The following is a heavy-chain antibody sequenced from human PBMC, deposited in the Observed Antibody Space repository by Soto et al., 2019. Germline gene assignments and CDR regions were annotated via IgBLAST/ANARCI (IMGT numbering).Heavy chain of an antibody. D-gene: IGHD6-6*01. Sequence: GGSLRLSCAASGFTFSNYAMSWVRQAPGKGLEWVSAISGSGGDTYYADSVKGRFTISRDNSKNTLYLQMNSLRAEDSAVYYYAKDRLPPWFDPWGQGTLVTVSS. J-gene: IGHJ5*02. CDR3: AKDRLPPWFDP. V-gene: IGHV3-23*01. CDR2: ISGSGGDT. CDR1: GFTFSNYA.